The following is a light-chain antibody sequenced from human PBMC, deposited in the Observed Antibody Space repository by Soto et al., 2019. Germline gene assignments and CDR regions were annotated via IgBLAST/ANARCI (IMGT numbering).Light chain of an antibody. V-gene: IGLV2-14*01. J-gene: IGLJ1*01. Sequence: QSVLTQPASVSGSPGQSITISCTGTSSDVGGYNYVSWYQQHPGKAPKLMIYDVSNRPSGVSNRFSGSKSGNTASLTISGLQAEDDDDYYCSSYTSSSLYVFGTGTKVTVL. CDR3: SSYTSSSLYV. CDR1: SSDVGGYNY. CDR2: DVS.